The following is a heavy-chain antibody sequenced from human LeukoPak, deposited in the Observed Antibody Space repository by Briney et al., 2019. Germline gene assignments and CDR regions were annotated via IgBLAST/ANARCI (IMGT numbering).Heavy chain of an antibody. V-gene: IGHV1-2*02. CDR1: GYTFTGYY. D-gene: IGHD5-18*01. Sequence: VASVKVPCKASGYTFTGYYMHWVRQAPGQGLEWMGWINPNSGGTNYAQKFQGRVTMTRDTSISTAYMELSRLRSDDTAVYYCARDPPHVDTAMVFDAFDIRGQGTMVTVSS. CDR2: INPNSGGT. J-gene: IGHJ3*02. CDR3: ARDPPHVDTAMVFDAFDI.